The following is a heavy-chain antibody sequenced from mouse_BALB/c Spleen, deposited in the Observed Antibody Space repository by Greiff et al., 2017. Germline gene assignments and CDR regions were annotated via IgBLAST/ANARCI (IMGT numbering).Heavy chain of an antibody. Sequence: EVKLMESGGGLVKPGGSLKLSCAASGFTFSSYAMSWVRQTPEKRLEWVASISSGGNTYYPDSVKGRFTISRDNARNILYLQMSSLRSEDTAMYYCARGEGGYYGPDYWGQGTTLTVSS. CDR1: GFTFSSYA. V-gene: IGHV5-6-5*01. CDR3: ARGEGGYYGPDY. CDR2: ISSGGNT. D-gene: IGHD1-1*01. J-gene: IGHJ2*01.